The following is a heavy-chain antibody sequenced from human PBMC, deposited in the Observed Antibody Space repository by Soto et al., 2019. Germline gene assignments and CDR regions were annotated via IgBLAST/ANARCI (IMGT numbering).Heavy chain of an antibody. V-gene: IGHV1-69*04. CDR3: ARDLGYGDYGFDY. CDR1: GGTFSSYT. J-gene: IGHJ4*02. CDR2: IIPILGIA. D-gene: IGHD4-17*01. Sequence: GASVKVSCKASGGTFSSYTISWVRQAPGQGLEWMGRIIPILGIANYAQKFQGRVTITADKSTSTAYMELSSLRSEDTAVYYCARDLGYGDYGFDYWGQGTLVTVSS.